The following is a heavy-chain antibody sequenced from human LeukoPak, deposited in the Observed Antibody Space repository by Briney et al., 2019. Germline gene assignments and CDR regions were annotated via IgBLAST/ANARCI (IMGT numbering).Heavy chain of an antibody. D-gene: IGHD6-19*01. Sequence: GGSLRLSCAASGFTFSDYYMSWIRQAPGKGVEWVSYISSSGSTIYYADSVKGRFTISRENAKNSLYLQMNSLRAEDTAVYYCARKDSSGWSFDYWGQGTLVTVSS. CDR1: GFTFSDYY. CDR3: ARKDSSGWSFDY. CDR2: ISSSGSTI. V-gene: IGHV3-11*01. J-gene: IGHJ4*02.